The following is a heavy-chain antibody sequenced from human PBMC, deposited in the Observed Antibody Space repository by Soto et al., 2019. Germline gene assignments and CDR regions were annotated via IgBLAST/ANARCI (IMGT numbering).Heavy chain of an antibody. CDR3: ARTKIEMTIFGVSRFDP. V-gene: IGHV3-48*01. CDR1: GFTFSSYS. J-gene: IGHJ5*02. Sequence: GGSLRLSCAASGFTFSSYSMNWVRQAPGKGLEWVSYISSSSSTIYYADSVKGRFTISRDNAKNSLYLQMNSLRAEDTAVYYCARTKIEMTIFGVSRFDPWGQGTLVTVSS. D-gene: IGHD3-3*01. CDR2: ISSSSSTI.